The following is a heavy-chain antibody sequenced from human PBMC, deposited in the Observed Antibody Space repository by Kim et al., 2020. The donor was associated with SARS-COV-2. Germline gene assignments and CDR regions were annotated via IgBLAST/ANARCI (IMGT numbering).Heavy chain of an antibody. D-gene: IGHD6-6*01. J-gene: IGHJ5*02. CDR3: ARRSSSYSYFAL. V-gene: IGHV1-18*01. CDR2: ISPDSGNT. CDR1: GYTFSSYG. Sequence: ASVKVSCKASGYTFSSYGISWVRQAPGQGLEWMGWISPDSGNTKYIQKVQGRVTMTTDTSTSTVYMELRSLRSDDTAVYYCARRSSSYSYFALWGQGTQVTVSA.